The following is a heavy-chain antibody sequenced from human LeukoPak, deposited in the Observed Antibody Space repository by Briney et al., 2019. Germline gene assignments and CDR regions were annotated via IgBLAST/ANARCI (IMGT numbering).Heavy chain of an antibody. CDR3: AKVSVGADLDY. CDR1: GFIFKTYA. J-gene: IGHJ4*02. D-gene: IGHD1-26*01. CDR2: ISYDGSNK. V-gene: IGHV3-30*18. Sequence: GGSLRLSCAASGFIFKTYAMHWVRQAPGKGLEWVAVISYDGSNKYYADSVKGRFTISRDNSKNTLYLQMNSLRAEDTAVYYCAKVSVGADLDYWGQGTLVTVSS.